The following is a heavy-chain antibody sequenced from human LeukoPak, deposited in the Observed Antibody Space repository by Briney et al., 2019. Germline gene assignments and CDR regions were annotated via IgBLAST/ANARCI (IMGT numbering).Heavy chain of an antibody. V-gene: IGHV3-7*01. J-gene: IGHJ4*02. Sequence: GGSLRLSCTASGFTFSSYWMTWVRQAPGKGLEWVANIEPAGSATYYVDSVKGRFTISRDNAKNLLYLQMNSMRAEDSAVYHCGRFGYVAAVDSWGQGALVTVSS. CDR3: GRFGYVAAVDS. D-gene: IGHD2-15*01. CDR2: IEPAGSAT. CDR1: GFTFSSYW.